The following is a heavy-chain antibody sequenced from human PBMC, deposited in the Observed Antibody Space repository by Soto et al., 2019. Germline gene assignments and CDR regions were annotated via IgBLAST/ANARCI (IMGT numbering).Heavy chain of an antibody. V-gene: IGHV1-69*08. CDR2: IIPILGIA. CDR3: ARDGVVVVEGYFDL. CDR1: GGTFSSYT. Sequence: QVQLVQSGAEVKKPGSSVKVSCKASGGTFSSYTISWVRQAPGQGLEWMGRIIPILGIANYAQKFQGRVTITADKSTSTAYMELSSLRSEDTAVYYCARDGVVVVEGYFDLLGRGTLVTVSS. D-gene: IGHD2-15*01. J-gene: IGHJ2*01.